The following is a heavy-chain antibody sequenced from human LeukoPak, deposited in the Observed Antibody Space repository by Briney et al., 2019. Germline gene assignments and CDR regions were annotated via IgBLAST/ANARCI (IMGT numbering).Heavy chain of an antibody. CDR3: ARRIAVAGTNGAFDI. D-gene: IGHD6-19*01. V-gene: IGHV4-59*12. Sequence: SETLSLTCTVSGGSISSYYWSWIRQPPGKGLEWIGYIYYSGSTNYNPSLKSRVTISVDTSVNQFSLKLSSVTAADTAVYYCARRIAVAGTNGAFDIWGQGTMVTVSS. CDR2: IYYSGST. J-gene: IGHJ3*02. CDR1: GGSISSYY.